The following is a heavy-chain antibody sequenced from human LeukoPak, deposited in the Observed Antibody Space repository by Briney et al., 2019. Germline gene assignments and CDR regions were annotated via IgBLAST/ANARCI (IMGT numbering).Heavy chain of an antibody. V-gene: IGHV4-38-2*01. CDR3: AHGGYSSGWYGELIDY. CDR1: GYSISSGYY. Sequence: SETLSLTCAVSGYSISSGYYWGWIRQPPGKGLEWIVSIYHSGSTYYNPSLKSRVTISVGTSKNQFSLKLSSVTAADTAVYYCAHGGYSSGWYGELIDYWGQGTLVTVSS. CDR2: IYHSGST. D-gene: IGHD6-19*01. J-gene: IGHJ4*02.